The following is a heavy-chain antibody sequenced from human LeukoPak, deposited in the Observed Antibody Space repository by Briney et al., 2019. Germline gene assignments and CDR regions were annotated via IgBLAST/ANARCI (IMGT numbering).Heavy chain of an antibody. V-gene: IGHV3-53*01. D-gene: IGHD3-22*01. CDR2: IYRGGST. Sequence: PGGSLRLSCAASGFTVSSNYMSWVRQAPGKRLEWVSVIYRGGSTYYADSVKGRFTISRDNSKNTLYLQMNSLRAEDTAVYYCASISDSSGSLGAFDIWGQGRTVSVSS. J-gene: IGHJ3*02. CDR1: GFTVSSNY. CDR3: ASISDSSGSLGAFDI.